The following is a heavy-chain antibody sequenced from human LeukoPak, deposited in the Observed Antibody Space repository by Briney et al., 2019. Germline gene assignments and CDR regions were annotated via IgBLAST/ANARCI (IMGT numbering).Heavy chain of an antibody. D-gene: IGHD1-26*01. CDR1: GFTFSSYG. V-gene: IGHV3-48*02. CDR2: ISGSSTIR. J-gene: IGHJ5*02. CDR3: ARSAGGSHHDWFDP. Sequence: PGRSLRLSCAASGFTFSSYGMHWVRQAPGKGLEWDSYISGSSTIRYYADSVKGRFTLSRDTAKNALYLQMNSLRDEDTAVYYCARSAGGSHHDWFDPWGQGTLVTVSS.